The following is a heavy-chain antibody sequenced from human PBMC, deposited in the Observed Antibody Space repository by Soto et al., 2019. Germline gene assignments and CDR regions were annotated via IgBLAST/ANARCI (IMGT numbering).Heavy chain of an antibody. Sequence: PSETLSLTCTVSGGSISSGDYYWSWIRQPPGKGLEWIGYIYYSGSTYYNPSPKSRVTISVDTSKNQFSLKLSSVTAADTAVYFCASNSYGYTLYDYRAQRTPVTGSS. V-gene: IGHV4-30-4*01. CDR3: ASNSYGYTLYDY. CDR2: IYYSGST. CDR1: GGSISSGDYY. J-gene: IGHJ4*02. D-gene: IGHD5-18*01.